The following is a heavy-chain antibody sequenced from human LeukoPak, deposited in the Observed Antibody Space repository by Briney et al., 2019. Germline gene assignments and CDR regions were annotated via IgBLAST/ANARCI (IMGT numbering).Heavy chain of an antibody. J-gene: IGHJ5*02. V-gene: IGHV3-64D*06. CDR3: VKDQRGYYGSGSSFDP. Sequence: GGSLRLSCSASGFTFSTYAMHWVRQAPGKGLEYVSAISSNGGSTYCADSVKGRFTIPRDNSKNTLYLQMSSLRAEDTAVYYCVKDQRGYYGSGSSFDPWGQGTLVTVSS. D-gene: IGHD3-10*01. CDR2: ISSNGGST. CDR1: GFTFSTYA.